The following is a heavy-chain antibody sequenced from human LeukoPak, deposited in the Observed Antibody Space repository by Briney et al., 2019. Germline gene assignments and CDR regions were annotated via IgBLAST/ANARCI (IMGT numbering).Heavy chain of an antibody. CDR2: ISSSSSTI. CDR1: GFTFSSYS. D-gene: IGHD7-27*01. J-gene: IGHJ4*02. Sequence: GGSLRLSCAASGFTFSSYSMNWVRQAPGKGLEWVSYISSSSSTIYHADSVKGRFTISRDNAKNSLYLQMNSLRAEDTAVYYCARGSNWGGGDYWGQGTLVTVSS. CDR3: ARGSNWGGGDY. V-gene: IGHV3-48*01.